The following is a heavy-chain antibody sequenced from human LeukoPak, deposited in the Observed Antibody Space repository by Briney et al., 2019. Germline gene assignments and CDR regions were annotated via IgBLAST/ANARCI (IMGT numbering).Heavy chain of an antibody. CDR3: AKDGPHTSNWPSYFDY. V-gene: IGHV3-30*02. CDR2: IRYDGHNE. J-gene: IGHJ4*02. CDR1: RFTFNNYG. Sequence: GGSLRLSCAASRFTFNNYGMDGGRQAPGKGVEWVAFIRYDGHNEYYADSVKGRFIISRDNSKDIVYLQMNSLRAEDTAVYFCAKDGPHTSNWPSYFDYWGQGTLVTVSS. D-gene: IGHD6-13*01.